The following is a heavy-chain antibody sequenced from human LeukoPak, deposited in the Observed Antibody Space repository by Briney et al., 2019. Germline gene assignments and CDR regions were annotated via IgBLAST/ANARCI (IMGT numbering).Heavy chain of an antibody. CDR1: GGSFSGYY. D-gene: IGHD3-22*01. CDR3: ARGPGYDSSREDY. CDR2: INHSGST. V-gene: IGHV4-34*01. J-gene: IGHJ4*02. Sequence: SETLSLTCAVYGGSFSGYYWSWIRQPPGKGLEWIGEINHSGSTNYSPSLKSRVTISVDASKNQFSLKLSSVTAADTAVYYCARGPGYDSSREDYWGQGTLVTVSS.